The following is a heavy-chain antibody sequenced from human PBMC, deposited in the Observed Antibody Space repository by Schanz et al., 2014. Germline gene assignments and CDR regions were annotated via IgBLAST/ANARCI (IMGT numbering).Heavy chain of an antibody. CDR1: GASISFYD. D-gene: IGHD1-26*01. V-gene: IGHV4-59*08. Sequence: QVQLQESGPGLVKPSETLSLTCTVSGASISFYDWNWIRQSPGKGLEWIGYIYHSGSPIYNPSLQSRVPISIDTSKTQFSLKMESVTAADTAMYFCARQGDVYRLDYWGQGTLVTVTS. CDR3: ARQGDVYRLDY. J-gene: IGHJ4*02. CDR2: IYHSGSP.